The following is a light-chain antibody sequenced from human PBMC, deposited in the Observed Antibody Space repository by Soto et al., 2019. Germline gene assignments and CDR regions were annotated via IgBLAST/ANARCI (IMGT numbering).Light chain of an antibody. CDR2: GES. V-gene: IGKV3-15*01. J-gene: IGKJ1*01. Sequence: VMTQSPATLSVSPGDSATLSCRASQSVSSNLAWYQQKTGQAPRILIYGESTRATGIPDRLSGSGSGTEFNLTISRLQSEDFAVYYCQQYNDWILTCGQGTKVDIK. CDR3: QQYNDWILT. CDR1: QSVSSN.